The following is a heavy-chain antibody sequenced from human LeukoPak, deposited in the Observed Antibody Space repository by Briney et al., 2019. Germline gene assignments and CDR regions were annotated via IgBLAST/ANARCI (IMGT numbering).Heavy chain of an antibody. CDR3: ARNSNGMSN. J-gene: IGHJ4*02. D-gene: IGHD2-8*01. CDR2: INSDGRST. V-gene: IGHV3-74*01. CDR1: GFTFTNYG. Sequence: GGSLRLSCVASGFTFTNYGMMWVRQAPGKGLVWVSYINSDGRSTTYADSVKGRFTISRDNAKNTLYLQMSSLRAEDTAMYYCARNSNGMSNWGQGTLVIVSS.